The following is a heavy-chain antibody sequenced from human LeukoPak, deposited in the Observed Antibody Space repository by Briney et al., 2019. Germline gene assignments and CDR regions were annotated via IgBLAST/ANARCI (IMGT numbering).Heavy chain of an antibody. CDR1: GGSISSYY. J-gene: IGHJ4*02. CDR2: IYYSGST. Sequence: PSETLSLTCTVSGGSISSYYWSWIRQPPGKGLEWIGYIYYSGSTNYNPSPKSRVTISVDTSMNQFSLKLSSVTAADTAVYSCARSSSGDYLDYWGQGTLVTVSS. D-gene: IGHD6-6*01. V-gene: IGHV4-59*01. CDR3: ARSSSGDYLDY.